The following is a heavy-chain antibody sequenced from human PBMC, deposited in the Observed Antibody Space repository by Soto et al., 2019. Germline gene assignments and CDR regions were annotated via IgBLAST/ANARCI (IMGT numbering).Heavy chain of an antibody. CDR1: GYTFTTYA. CDR3: TRSAVRPSGGLIGPFDY. V-gene: IGHV1-3*01. D-gene: IGHD3-16*02. Sequence: QVQLVQSGAEGEKPGASVKVSCKASGYTFTTYAIHWVRQAPGQRLEWMGWINAGNGNTKYSQKLQGRVTITRDTSASTAYMELSSLRSEDTAVYYCTRSAVRPSGGLIGPFDYGGQGTLVTVSS. J-gene: IGHJ4*02. CDR2: INAGNGNT.